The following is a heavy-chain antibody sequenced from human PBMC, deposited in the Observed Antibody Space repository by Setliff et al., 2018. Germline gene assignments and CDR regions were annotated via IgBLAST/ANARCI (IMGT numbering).Heavy chain of an antibody. D-gene: IGHD4-4*01. J-gene: IGHJ6*02. CDR2: IYIGGSA. CDR3: ARRRWLQFYYYYGMDV. V-gene: IGHV4-4*09. Sequence: LSLTCTVSGGSISSYYWSWIRQPAGKGLEWIGHIYIGGSANYNPSLKSRVTISVDTSKNQFSLKLSSVTAADTAVYYCARRRWLQFYYYYGMDVWGQGTTVTVSS. CDR1: GGSISSYY.